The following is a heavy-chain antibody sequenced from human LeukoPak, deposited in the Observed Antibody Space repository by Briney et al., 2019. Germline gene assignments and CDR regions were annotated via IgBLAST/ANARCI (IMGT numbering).Heavy chain of an antibody. Sequence: SVKVSCKASGGTFSSYAISWVRQAPGQGLEWMGGIIPIFGTANYAQKFQGRVTMTEDTSTDTAYMELSSLRSEDTAVYYCATVSAPYDFWSGSPYLPFDYWGQGTLVTVSS. D-gene: IGHD3-3*01. CDR1: GGTFSSYA. J-gene: IGHJ4*02. V-gene: IGHV1-69*06. CDR3: ATVSAPYDFWSGSPYLPFDY. CDR2: IIPIFGTA.